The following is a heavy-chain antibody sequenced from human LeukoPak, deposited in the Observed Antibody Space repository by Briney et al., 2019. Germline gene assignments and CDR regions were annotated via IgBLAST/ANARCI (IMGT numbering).Heavy chain of an antibody. CDR1: GFTFSSYW. Sequence: GGSLRLSCAASGFTFSSYWMHWVRQAPGKGLVWVSRVNSDGSTTAYADSVKGRFTISRDNAKNTLFQQMSSLRAEVTAVYYCARGDAYALNYWGQGTLVTVSS. J-gene: IGHJ4*02. CDR3: ARGDAYALNY. CDR2: VNSDGSTT. D-gene: IGHD2-2*01. V-gene: IGHV3-74*01.